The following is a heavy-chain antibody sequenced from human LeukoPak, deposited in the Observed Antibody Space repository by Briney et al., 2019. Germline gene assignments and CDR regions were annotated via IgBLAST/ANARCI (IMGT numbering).Heavy chain of an antibody. Sequence: QPGGSLRHSCAASGFTFSSYAMSWVRQAPGKGLEWVSAISGSGGSTYYAGSVKGRFTISRDNSKNTLYLQMNSLRAEDTAVYYCAKMLSDTANYGMDVWGQGTTVTVSS. CDR1: GFTFSSYA. J-gene: IGHJ6*02. CDR3: AKMLSDTANYGMDV. V-gene: IGHV3-23*01. CDR2: ISGSGGST. D-gene: IGHD5-18*01.